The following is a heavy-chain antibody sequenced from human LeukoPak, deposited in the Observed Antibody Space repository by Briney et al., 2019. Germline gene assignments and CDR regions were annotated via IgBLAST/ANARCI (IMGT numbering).Heavy chain of an antibody. CDR1: GGSISSGGYH. CDR3: ARAPPTDYGDPGYFDP. J-gene: IGHJ5*02. Sequence: SQTLSLTCTVSGGSISSGGYHWSWIRQHPGKGLEWIGYIYYSGSTYYNPSLKSRVTISVDTSKNRFSLKLSSVTAADTAIYYCARAPPTDYGDPGYFDPWGQGTLVTVSS. V-gene: IGHV4-31*03. D-gene: IGHD4-17*01. CDR2: IYYSGST.